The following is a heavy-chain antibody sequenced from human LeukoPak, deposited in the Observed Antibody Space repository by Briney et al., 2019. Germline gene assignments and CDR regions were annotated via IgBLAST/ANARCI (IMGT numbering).Heavy chain of an antibody. V-gene: IGHV6-1*01. D-gene: IGHD5-12*01. CDR2: TFYRSRWYN. Sequence: SQTLSLTCAISGDSVSSDSAAWNWIRQSPSRGLEWQGRTFYRSRWYNDYAVSVKSRITINPDTPENQFSLQLKSLTPEDTAVYYCARDGYSGYEGDYYGMDVWGQGTTVTVSS. CDR3: ARDGYSGYEGDYYGMDV. CDR1: GDSVSSDSAA. J-gene: IGHJ6*02.